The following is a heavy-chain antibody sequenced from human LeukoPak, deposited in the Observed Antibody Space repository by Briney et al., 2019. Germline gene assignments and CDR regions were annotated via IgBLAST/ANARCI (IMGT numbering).Heavy chain of an antibody. Sequence: GGSLRLSCVVSGFTFSNYEMNWVRQAPGKGLEWVSYISSSGSTTYYADSVKGRFTISRDNAKNSLFLQMNSLRAKDTAVYFCARMFEFWGQGTLVTVSS. CDR2: ISSSGSTT. J-gene: IGHJ4*02. CDR1: GFTFSNYE. CDR3: ARMFEF. V-gene: IGHV3-48*03.